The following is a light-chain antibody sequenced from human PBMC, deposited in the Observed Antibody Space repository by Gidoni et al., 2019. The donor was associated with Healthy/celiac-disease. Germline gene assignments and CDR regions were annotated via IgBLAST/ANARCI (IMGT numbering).Light chain of an antibody. CDR1: QSVSSY. Sequence: DIVLTQSPATLSLSPGERATLSCRASQSVSSYLAWYQQKPGQAPRRLIDDASNRATGIPARFSGSGSGTDFTLTISSLEPEDVAVYYCQQRSNWPPWTFGQGTKVEIK. J-gene: IGKJ1*01. V-gene: IGKV3-11*01. CDR3: QQRSNWPPWT. CDR2: DAS.